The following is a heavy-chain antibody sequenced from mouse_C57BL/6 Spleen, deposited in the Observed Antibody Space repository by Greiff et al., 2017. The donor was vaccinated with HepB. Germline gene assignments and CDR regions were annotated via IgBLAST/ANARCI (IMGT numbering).Heavy chain of an antibody. Sequence: VMLVESGAELVRPGTSVKVSCKASGYAFTNYLIEWVKQRPGQGLEWIGVINPGSGGTNYNEKFKGKATLTADKSSSTAYMQLSSLTSEDSAVYFCARDSNSFDYWGQGTTLTVSS. J-gene: IGHJ2*01. CDR1: GYAFTNYL. CDR3: ARDSNSFDY. D-gene: IGHD2-5*01. V-gene: IGHV1-54*01. CDR2: INPGSGGT.